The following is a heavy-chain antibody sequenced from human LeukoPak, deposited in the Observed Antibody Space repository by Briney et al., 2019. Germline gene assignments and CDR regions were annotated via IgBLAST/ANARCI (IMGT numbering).Heavy chain of an antibody. CDR1: GFTFKIYS. J-gene: IGHJ4*02. D-gene: IGHD2-2*01. V-gene: IGHV3-23*01. CDR2: ISGTGGST. CDR3: AKQVVPAAI. Sequence: GGSLRLSCAASGFTFKIYSMNWVRQAPGKGLEWVSAISGTGGSTYYADSVKGRFTISRDNSKNTLYLQMNSLRAEDTAIYHCAKQVVPAAIWGQGTLVTVSS.